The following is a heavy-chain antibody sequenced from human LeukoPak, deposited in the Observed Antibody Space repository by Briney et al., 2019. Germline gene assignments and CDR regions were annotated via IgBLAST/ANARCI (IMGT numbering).Heavy chain of an antibody. CDR1: GVTLCVSG. CDR2: IQCDGGKK. CDR3: AKDVSHYCSSTSCYPWAFDI. V-gene: IGHV3-30*02. J-gene: IGHJ3*02. D-gene: IGHD2-2*01. Sequence: VGSPRHSCVASGVTLCVSGVHCVCQAPRKGVECGGLIQCDGGKKYYVDSLWGRFTISRDNSKNTLYLQMNSLRAEDTAVYYCAKDVSHYCSSTSCYPWAFDIWGQGTMVTVSS.